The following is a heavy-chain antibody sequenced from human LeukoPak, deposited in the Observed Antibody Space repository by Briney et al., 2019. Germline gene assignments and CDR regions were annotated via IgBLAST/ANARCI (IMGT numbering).Heavy chain of an antibody. CDR1: GGSFSSGSYY. J-gene: IGHJ6*02. CDR3: ARVSFRGVIPNYYYYGMDV. D-gene: IGHD3-10*01. Sequence: SETLSLTCTVSGGSFSSGSYYWSWIRQPPGKGLEWIGYIYYSGSTNYNPSLKSRVTISVDTSKNQFSLKLSSVTAADTAVYYCARVSFRGVIPNYYYYGMDVWGQGTTVTVSS. V-gene: IGHV4-61*01. CDR2: IYYSGST.